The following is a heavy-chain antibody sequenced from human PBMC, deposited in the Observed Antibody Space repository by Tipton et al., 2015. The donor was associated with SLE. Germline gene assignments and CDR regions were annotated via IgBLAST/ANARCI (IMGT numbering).Heavy chain of an antibody. CDR1: GGYISSYY. V-gene: IGHV4-59*01. CDR3: AREGGAPGPGAYYYYYYMDV. D-gene: IGHD3-16*01. CDR2: IYYSGST. J-gene: IGHJ6*03. Sequence: TLSLTCTVSGGYISSYYWSWIRQPPGKGLEWIGYIYYSGSTNYNPSLKSRVTISVDTSKNQFSLKLSSVTAADTAVYCCAREGGAPGPGAYYYYYYMDVWGKGTTVTVSS.